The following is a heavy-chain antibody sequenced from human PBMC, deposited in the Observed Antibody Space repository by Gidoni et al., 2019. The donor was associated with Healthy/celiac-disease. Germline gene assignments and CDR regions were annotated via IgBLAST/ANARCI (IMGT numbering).Heavy chain of an antibody. V-gene: IGHV4-34*01. CDR1: GGSFSGYS. J-gene: IGHJ6*02. D-gene: IGHD3-10*01. CDR2: INHSGST. Sequence: QVQLQQWGAGLLKPSETLSLTCAVYGGSFSGYSWSWIRQPPGKGLEWIGEINHSGSTNYNPSLKSRVTISVDTSKNQFSLKLSSVTAADTAVYYCARWGFGYYYYYGMDVWGQGTTVTVSS. CDR3: ARWGFGYYYYYGMDV.